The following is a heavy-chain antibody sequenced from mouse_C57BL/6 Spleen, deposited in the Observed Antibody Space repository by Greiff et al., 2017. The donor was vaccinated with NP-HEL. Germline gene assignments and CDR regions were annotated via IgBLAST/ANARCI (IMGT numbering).Heavy chain of an antibody. J-gene: IGHJ4*01. Sequence: EVKLQESGPELVKPGASVKIPCKASGYTFTDYNMDWVKQSHGKSLEWIGDINPNNGGTIYNQQFKGKATLTVDKSSSTAYMELRSLTSEDTADYYGARRAYYGSRNYAMDYWGQGTSVTVSS. CDR1: GYTFTDYN. V-gene: IGHV1-18*01. CDR3: ARRAYYGSRNYAMDY. D-gene: IGHD1-1*01. CDR2: INPNNGGT.